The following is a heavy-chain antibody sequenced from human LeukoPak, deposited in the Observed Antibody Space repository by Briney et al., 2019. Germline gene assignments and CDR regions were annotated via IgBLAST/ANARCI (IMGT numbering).Heavy chain of an antibody. J-gene: IGHJ4*02. Sequence: SETLSLTCTVSGGSISSSSYYWGWIRQPPGKGLEWIGSIYYSGSTYYNPSLKSRVTISVDTSKNQFSLKLSSVTAADTAVYYCARQEYVGGPDYWGQGTLVTVSS. CDR3: ARQEYVGGPDY. V-gene: IGHV4-39*01. D-gene: IGHD3-16*01. CDR2: IYYSGST. CDR1: GGSISSSSYY.